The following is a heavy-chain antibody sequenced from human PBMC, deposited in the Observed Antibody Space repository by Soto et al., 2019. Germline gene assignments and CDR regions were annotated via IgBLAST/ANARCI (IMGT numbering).Heavy chain of an antibody. V-gene: IGHV3-23*01. CDR3: AKGHYYDNFGNWVANQAFDS. Sequence: GGSLRLSCAASGFTFTNYALHWVRQAPGKGLEWVSSISVCVTVTYSADAVKGRFTISSDKARNTVYLQMSSLRAEDTAVYYCAKGHYYDNFGNWVANQAFDSWGKGNLVTVSS. CDR1: GFTFTNYA. J-gene: IGHJ4*02. D-gene: IGHD3-22*01. CDR2: ISVCVTVT.